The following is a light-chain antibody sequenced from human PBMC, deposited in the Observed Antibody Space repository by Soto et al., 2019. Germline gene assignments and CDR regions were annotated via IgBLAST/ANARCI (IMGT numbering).Light chain of an antibody. CDR2: AAS. CDR1: QSISNP. V-gene: IGKV1-39*01. CDR3: EQSYRSPPT. Sequence: DIQMTQSPSSLSASVEDRVIITCRASQSISNPLNWYQQKPGKAPKLLIFAASSLQSGVPSRFSGSRSGPDYTLTLSRLQPEDFATYYCEQSYRSPPTSGPATKGDIK. J-gene: IGKJ1*01.